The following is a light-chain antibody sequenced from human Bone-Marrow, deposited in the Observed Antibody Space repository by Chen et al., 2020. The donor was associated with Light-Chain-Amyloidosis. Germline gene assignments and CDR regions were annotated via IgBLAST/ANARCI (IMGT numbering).Light chain of an antibody. CDR2: DDS. J-gene: IGLJ3*02. CDR1: NIGSTS. CDR3: QVWDRSSDRPV. V-gene: IGLV3-21*02. Sequence: SYVLTQPSSVSVAPGQTATIACGGNNIGSTSVHWYQQTPGRAPLLVLYDDSDRPSGIPERLSGSSSGNTATLTISRVEAGDEADYYCQVWDRSSDRPVFGGGTKLTVL.